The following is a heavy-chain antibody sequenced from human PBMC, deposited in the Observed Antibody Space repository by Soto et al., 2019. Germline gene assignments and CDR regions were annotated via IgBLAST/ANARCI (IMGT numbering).Heavy chain of an antibody. J-gene: IGHJ6*02. Sequence: SVKVSCKASGGTFSSYAISWVRQAPGQGLEWMGGIIPIFGTANYAQKFQGRVTITADESTSTAYMELSSLRSEDTAVYYCARVNRYKGLYYYYGMDVWGQGTTVTVSS. CDR2: IIPIFGTA. D-gene: IGHD2-2*02. V-gene: IGHV1-69*13. CDR1: GGTFSSYA. CDR3: ARVNRYKGLYYYYGMDV.